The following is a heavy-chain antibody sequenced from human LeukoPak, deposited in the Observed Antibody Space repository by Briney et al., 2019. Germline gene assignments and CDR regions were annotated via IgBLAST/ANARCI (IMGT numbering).Heavy chain of an antibody. CDR1: GFTFSSYG. D-gene: IGHD3-10*01. CDR3: AKGGALAGSGIHYYYYMDV. J-gene: IGHJ6*03. CDR2: ISGSGGST. Sequence: PGGSLRLSCAASGFTFSSYGMSWVRQAPGKGLEWVSAISGSGGSTYYADSVKGRFTISRDNSKNTLYLQMNSLRAEDTAVYYCAKGGALAGSGIHYYYYMDVWGKGTTVTISS. V-gene: IGHV3-23*01.